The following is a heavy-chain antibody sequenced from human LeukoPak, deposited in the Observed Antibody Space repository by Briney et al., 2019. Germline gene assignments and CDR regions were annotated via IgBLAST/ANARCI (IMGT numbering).Heavy chain of an antibody. J-gene: IGHJ6*02. V-gene: IGHV4-59*01. D-gene: IGHD3-10*01. CDR3: ARDSRYSYGSGGMDV. CDR2: VYYTGST. CDR1: GVSIGSFY. Sequence: SETLSLTCTVSGVSIGSFYWTWIRRTPRKGLEWIGSVYYTGSTNYNPSLKSRVTISIDTSRSQFSLKLTSVTVADTAVYYCARDSRYSYGSGGMDVWGQGTTVTVSS.